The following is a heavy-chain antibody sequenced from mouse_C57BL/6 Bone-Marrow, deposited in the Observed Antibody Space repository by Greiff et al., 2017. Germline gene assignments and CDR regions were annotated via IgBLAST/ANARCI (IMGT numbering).Heavy chain of an antibody. V-gene: IGHV1-64*01. CDR1: GYTFTSYR. CDR2: IYPNSGST. CDR3: AREGSTMITTRR. Sequence: QVQLQQSGAELVKPGASVKLSCKASGYTFTSYRMHWVKQRPGQGLEWIGMIYPNSGSTNYNEKFKSKATLTVDKSSSTAYMQLSSLTSEDSAVYYCAREGSTMITTRRWGQGTLVTVSA. D-gene: IGHD2-4*01. J-gene: IGHJ3*01.